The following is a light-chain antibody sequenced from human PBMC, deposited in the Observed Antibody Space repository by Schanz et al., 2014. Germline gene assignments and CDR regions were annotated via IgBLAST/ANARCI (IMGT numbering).Light chain of an antibody. J-gene: IGLJ2*01. V-gene: IGLV2-23*01. CDR2: DDI. CDR3: CLYTPMSVI. CDR1: TRDVANHNI. Sequence: QSVLAQPASVSGSPGQSITISCTGTTRDVANHNIVSWYQQHPGKAPKLMIYDDIKRPSGVSIRFSGSTSGNTASLTISGLQAEDEADYYWCLYTPMSVIFGGGTKLTVL.